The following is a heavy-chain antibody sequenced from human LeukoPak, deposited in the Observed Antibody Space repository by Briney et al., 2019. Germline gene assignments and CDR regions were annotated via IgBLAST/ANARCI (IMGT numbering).Heavy chain of an antibody. CDR1: GFTFSSYS. J-gene: IGHJ4*02. V-gene: IGHV3-21*01. CDR3: ARDSRGGFDY. D-gene: IGHD3-10*01. Sequence: KTGGSLRLSCAAPGFTFSSYSMNWVRQAPGKGLEWVSSISSSSSYIYYADSVKGRFTISRDNAKNSLYLQMNSLRAEDTAVYYCARDSRGGFDYWGQGTLVTVSS. CDR2: ISSSSSYI.